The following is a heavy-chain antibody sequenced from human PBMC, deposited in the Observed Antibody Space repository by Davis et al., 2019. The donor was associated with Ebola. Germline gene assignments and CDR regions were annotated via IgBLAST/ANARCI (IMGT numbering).Heavy chain of an antibody. V-gene: IGHV4-30-2*01. J-gene: IGHJ4*02. Sequence: MPSETLSLTCAVSGGSISSGGYSWSWIRQPPGKGLEWIGYIYHSGSTYYNPSLKSRVTISVDRSKNQFSLKLSSVTAADTAVYYCARGRKNYGSGSYYRFDYWGQGTLVTVSS. D-gene: IGHD3-10*01. CDR1: GGSISSGGYS. CDR3: ARGRKNYGSGSYYRFDY. CDR2: IYHSGST.